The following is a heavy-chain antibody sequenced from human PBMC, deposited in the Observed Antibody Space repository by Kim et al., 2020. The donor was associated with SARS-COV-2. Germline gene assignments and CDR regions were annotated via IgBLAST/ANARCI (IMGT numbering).Heavy chain of an antibody. CDR2: INHSGGT. Sequence: SETLSLTCAVYGGSFSGYYWSWIRQPPGKGLEWIGEINHSGGTNYNPSLKSRVTILVDTSKNQFSRKLTSVTAADTAVYYCARDFYGSGSYYHFDYWGQG. J-gene: IGHJ4*02. CDR3: ARDFYGSGSYYHFDY. D-gene: IGHD3-10*01. V-gene: IGHV4-34*01. CDR1: GGSFSGYY.